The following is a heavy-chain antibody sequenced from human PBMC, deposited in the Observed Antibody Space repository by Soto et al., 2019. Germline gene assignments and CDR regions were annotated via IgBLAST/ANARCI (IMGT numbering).Heavy chain of an antibody. J-gene: IGHJ4*02. D-gene: IGHD3-3*01. CDR1: GYTFTGYY. V-gene: IGHV1-2*04. Sequence: ASVKVSCKASGYTFTGYYMHWVRQAPGQGLEWMGWINPNSGGTNYAQKFQGWVTMTRDTSISTAYMELSRLRSDDTAVYYCARDRDYAFWSGYSSLVYWGQGTLVTVSS. CDR3: ARDRDYAFWSGYSSLVY. CDR2: INPNSGGT.